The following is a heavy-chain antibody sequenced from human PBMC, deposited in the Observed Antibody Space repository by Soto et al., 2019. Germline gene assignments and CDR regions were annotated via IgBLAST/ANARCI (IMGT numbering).Heavy chain of an antibody. D-gene: IGHD4-17*01. CDR2: IYYSGST. CDR1: GGSISSTSYY. Sequence: SDTLSLTCTVSGGSISSTSYYRGWIRQPPGKGLEWIGSIYYSGSTYYNPSLKSRVTISVDTSKNQFSLKLSSVTAADTTVYYCASLLRRRYFDYWGQGTLVTVSS. J-gene: IGHJ4*02. CDR3: ASLLRRRYFDY. V-gene: IGHV4-39*01.